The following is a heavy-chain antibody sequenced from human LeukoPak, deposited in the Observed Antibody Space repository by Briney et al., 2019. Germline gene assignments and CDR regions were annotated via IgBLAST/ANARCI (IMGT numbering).Heavy chain of an antibody. CDR2: ISGSGGST. V-gene: IGHV3-23*01. CDR1: GFTFSDYY. Sequence: PGGSLRLSCAASGFTFSDYYMSWIRQAPGKGLEWVPAISGSGGSTYYADSVKGRFTISRDNSKNTLYLQMNSLRAEDTAVYYCAHSMPFDPWGQGTLVTVSS. J-gene: IGHJ5*02. D-gene: IGHD2-2*01. CDR3: AHSMPFDP.